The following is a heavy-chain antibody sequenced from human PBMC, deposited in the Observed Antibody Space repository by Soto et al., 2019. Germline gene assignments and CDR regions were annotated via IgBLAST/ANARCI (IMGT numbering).Heavy chain of an antibody. Sequence: KPSETLSLTCSVSGADINTYSWTWIRQPAGKGLEWIGRIYTSASINYSPSLKGRVTLSVDTSTNQVSLRLASVTAADTAIYYCARDREAGYNFYYGMDVWGQGTTVTVSS. D-gene: IGHD6-19*01. CDR2: IYTSASI. CDR3: ARDREAGYNFYYGMDV. V-gene: IGHV4-4*07. J-gene: IGHJ6*02. CDR1: GADINTYS.